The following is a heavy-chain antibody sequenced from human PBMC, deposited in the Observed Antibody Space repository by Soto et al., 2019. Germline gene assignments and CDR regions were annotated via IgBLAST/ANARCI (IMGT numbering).Heavy chain of an antibody. CDR1: GFTFSTYG. J-gene: IGHJ4*02. CDR3: AKDTSQMAAIGLLDY. Sequence: GGSLRLSCAASGFTFSTYGMHLVRQAPGKGLEWVAVISYDGSNKYYVDSVKGRFTISRDNSKNTLYLQMNSLRAEDTAVYYCAKDTSQMAAIGLLDYWGQGTQVTVSS. V-gene: IGHV3-30*18. D-gene: IGHD6-19*01. CDR2: ISYDGSNK.